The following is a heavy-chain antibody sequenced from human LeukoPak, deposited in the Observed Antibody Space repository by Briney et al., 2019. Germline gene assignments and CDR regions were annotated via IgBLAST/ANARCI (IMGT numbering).Heavy chain of an antibody. V-gene: IGHV1-8*01. CDR2: MNPNTGNT. Sequence: ASVKISCKASGYSFTDYDINWVRQATGQGLEWMGWMNPNTGNTDYAQKFQGRVTMTRDTSISTAYMELSGLRSDDTAVYYCARSAGYSSSFDYWGQGTLVTVSS. CDR3: ARSAGYSSSFDY. CDR1: GYSFTDYD. D-gene: IGHD5-18*01. J-gene: IGHJ4*02.